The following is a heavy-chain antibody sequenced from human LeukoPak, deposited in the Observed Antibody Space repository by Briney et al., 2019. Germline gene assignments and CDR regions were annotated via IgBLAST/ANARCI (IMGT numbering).Heavy chain of an antibody. J-gene: IGHJ4*02. CDR3: ARDNFADRYDFDY. CDR1: VDSVSSNRAA. CDR2: TYRTSKWFS. Sequence: SQTLSLTCAISVDSVSSNRAAWSWISQSPSRGLEWLGSTYRTSKWFSEYPVSLKSRITIHPDTSKNQFSLHLNSVSPEDTAVYYCARDNFADRYDFDYWGQGTLVTVSS. D-gene: IGHD2-21*01. V-gene: IGHV6-1*01.